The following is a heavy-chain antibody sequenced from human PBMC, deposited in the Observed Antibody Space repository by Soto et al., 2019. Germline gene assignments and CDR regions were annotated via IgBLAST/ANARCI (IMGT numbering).Heavy chain of an antibody. CDR2: ISYDGSAK. CDR1: GFNFRSYG. CDR3: AKDEGAEDDILTGYPLFDY. J-gene: IGHJ4*02. Sequence: QVQLVESGGGVVQPGRSLRLSCAASGFNFRSYGMHWVRQPPGKGLEWVAVISYDGSAKWYVDSVKGRFTISRDTSKNILYLQMNSLRAEDTAVYYCAKDEGAEDDILTGYPLFDYRGQGILVTVSS. V-gene: IGHV3-30*18. D-gene: IGHD3-9*01.